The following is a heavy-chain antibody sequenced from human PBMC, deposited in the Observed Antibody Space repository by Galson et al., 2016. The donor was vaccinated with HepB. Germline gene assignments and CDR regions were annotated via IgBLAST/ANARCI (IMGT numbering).Heavy chain of an antibody. CDR2: ISGSDDNI. V-gene: IGHV3-23*01. Sequence: SLRLSCAASGFTFNSYGMSWVRQAPGKGLEWVSSISGSDDNIHYADSVKGRFTISRDNSKNTLSLQMNSLRAEDTALYYCAKRRAYSSGPQDYWGQGTLVTVSS. CDR1: GFTFNSYG. D-gene: IGHD6-19*01. CDR3: AKRRAYSSGPQDY. J-gene: IGHJ4*02.